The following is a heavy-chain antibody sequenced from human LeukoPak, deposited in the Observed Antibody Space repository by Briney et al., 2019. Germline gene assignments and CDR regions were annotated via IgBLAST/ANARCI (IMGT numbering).Heavy chain of an antibody. D-gene: IGHD3-10*01. CDR1: GGSISSVY. CDR3: ARAALAFMSYYFDY. CDR2: VSTSGNT. J-gene: IGHJ4*02. Sequence: PSETLSLTCTVSGGSISSVYWSWIRQPAGKGLEWSGRVSTSGNTNYNPSLKSRVTMSVDTSKNQFSLKLSSVTAADTAVYYCARAALAFMSYYFDYWGQGTLVTVSS. V-gene: IGHV4-4*07.